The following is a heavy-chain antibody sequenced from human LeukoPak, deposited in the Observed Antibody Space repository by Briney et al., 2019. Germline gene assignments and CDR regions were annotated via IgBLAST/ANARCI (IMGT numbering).Heavy chain of an antibody. J-gene: IGHJ4*02. V-gene: IGHV4-59*01. CDR1: GGPISSYY. CDR3: ARADYGSGSPLFDC. CDR2: ISYTGTT. Sequence: SETLSLTCTVFGGPISSYYWSWIRHPPGKGLEWIAYISYTGTTNYNPSLKSRVTISVDTSKNQVSLKLASVTAADTAVYYCARADYGSGSPLFDCWGQGTLVTVSS. D-gene: IGHD3-10*01.